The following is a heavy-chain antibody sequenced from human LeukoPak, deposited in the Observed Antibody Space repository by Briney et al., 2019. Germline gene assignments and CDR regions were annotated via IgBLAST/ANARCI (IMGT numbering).Heavy chain of an antibody. V-gene: IGHV3-48*03. Sequence: GGSLRLSCAASGFTFASYEMNWVRQAPGKGLECIACIYPSGSTIYYSDSVKGRFTISRDNAKNSLYLQMNSLSAEDTAVYYCARKVGYYYYYGMDVWGKRTTVTVSS. CDR2: IYPSGSTI. CDR3: ARKVGYYYYYGMDV. J-gene: IGHJ6*04. D-gene: IGHD1-26*01. CDR1: GFTFASYE.